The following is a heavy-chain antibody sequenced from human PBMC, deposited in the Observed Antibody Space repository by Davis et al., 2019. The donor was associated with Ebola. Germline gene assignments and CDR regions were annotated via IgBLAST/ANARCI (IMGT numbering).Heavy chain of an antibody. Sequence: GGSLRLSCAASGFTFSSYAMSWVRQVPGKGLEWVSVIYSGGTTHYADSVKGRFTISRDNSRNTLYLQMNSLRAEDTAVYYCAKIFFGTRAIDYGDYWGQGTLVTVSS. CDR2: IYSGGTT. CDR3: AKIFFGTRAIDYGDY. CDR1: GFTFSSYA. D-gene: IGHD3-3*01. V-gene: IGHV3-23*03. J-gene: IGHJ4*02.